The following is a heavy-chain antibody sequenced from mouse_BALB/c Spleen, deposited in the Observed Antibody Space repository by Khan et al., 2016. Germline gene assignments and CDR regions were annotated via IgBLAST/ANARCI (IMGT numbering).Heavy chain of an antibody. CDR2: VNPSNDYT. J-gene: IGHJ2*01. CDR1: DYTFTRYT. D-gene: IGHD2-3*01. CDR3: AREGWLLGFFDY. V-gene: IGHV1-4*01. Sequence: QVQLKESGAELARPGASVKMSCKASDYTFTRYTMFWVKQRPGQGLEWLGYVNPSNDYTAYNQKFRDKATLTADKSSSTAYMQLNSLTSEDSAVYYCAREGWLLGFFDYWGQGTTLTVSS.